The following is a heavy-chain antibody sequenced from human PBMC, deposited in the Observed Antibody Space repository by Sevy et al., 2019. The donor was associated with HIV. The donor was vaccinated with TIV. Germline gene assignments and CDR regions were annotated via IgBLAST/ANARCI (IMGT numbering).Heavy chain of an antibody. CDR1: GYTFTSYA. D-gene: IGHD6-19*01. V-gene: IGHV3-23*01. CDR3: ARSHSSGEYGYEYFDS. Sequence: GGSLRLSCAASGYTFTSYAISWVRQAPGKGLEWVSAISGSEGGTYYAASVKGRFTISGDNSKNTVYLQMNSLRAEDTAVYYCARSHSSGEYGYEYFDSWGRGTLVTVSS. J-gene: IGHJ4*02. CDR2: ISGSEGGT.